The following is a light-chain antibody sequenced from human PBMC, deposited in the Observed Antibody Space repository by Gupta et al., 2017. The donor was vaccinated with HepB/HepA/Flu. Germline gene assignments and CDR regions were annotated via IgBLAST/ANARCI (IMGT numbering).Light chain of an antibody. CDR2: KVS. CDR1: QSLVYIDGNTY. CDR3: LQETNWPLT. V-gene: IGKV2-30*01. J-gene: IGKJ4*01. Sequence: DVVLTQSPHSLPVTLGQTASISCRPSQSLVYIDGNTYLTWFQQRPGQSPRRLIHKVSDRDSGVPDRFSGSGSGTDFTLTISRLQAEDVAIYYCLQETNWPLTFGGGTKVEIK.